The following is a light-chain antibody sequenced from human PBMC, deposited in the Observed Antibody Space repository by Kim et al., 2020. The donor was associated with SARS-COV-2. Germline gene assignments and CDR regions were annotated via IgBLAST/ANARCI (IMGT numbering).Light chain of an antibody. Sequence: QSALTQPASVSGSPGQSITISCTGTRSDIGGSDFVSWYQQYPGQAPKLIIYQVIKRPSGVSNRFSGSKSGNTASLTISGLQTEDEAHYYCCSYAGERNMVFGAGTKVTVL. CDR2: QVI. CDR3: CSYAGERNMV. CDR1: RSDIGGSDF. V-gene: IGLV2-23*02. J-gene: IGLJ2*01.